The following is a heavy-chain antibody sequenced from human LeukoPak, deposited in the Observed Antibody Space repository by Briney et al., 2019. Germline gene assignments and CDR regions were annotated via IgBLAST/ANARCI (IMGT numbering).Heavy chain of an antibody. CDR1: GFTFSSYT. V-gene: IGHV3-23*01. D-gene: IGHD6-6*01. J-gene: IGHJ4*02. CDR3: AKSPPPSSIAAPTYYFDY. CDR2: ISGSGVGT. Sequence: GGSLRLSCVASGFTFSSYTMNWVRQAPGKGLEWVSGISGSGVGTYYADSVKGRFTISRDNSWNTLYLQMSSLRAEDTAVYYCAKSPPPSSIAAPTYYFDYWGQGTLVTVSS.